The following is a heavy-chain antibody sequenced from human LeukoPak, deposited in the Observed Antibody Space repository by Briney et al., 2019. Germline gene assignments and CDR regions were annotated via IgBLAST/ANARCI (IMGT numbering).Heavy chain of an antibody. CDR2: IYSGGST. J-gene: IGHJ4*02. V-gene: IGHV3-53*01. CDR3: ARDRVYRFFDY. Sequence: GGSLRLSCAASGFTVSSNYMSWVRQAPGKGLEWVSVIYSGGSTYYADSVKGRFTISRDNSKNTLYLQMNSLRAEDTAVCYCARDRVYRFFDYWGQGTLVTVSS. D-gene: IGHD1-14*01. CDR1: GFTVSSNY.